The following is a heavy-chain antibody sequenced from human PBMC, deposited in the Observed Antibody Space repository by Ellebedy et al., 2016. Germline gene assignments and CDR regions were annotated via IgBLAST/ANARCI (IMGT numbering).Heavy chain of an antibody. J-gene: IGHJ4*02. CDR3: ARDSLWFGISNFDY. CDR2: VSSSGGST. CDR1: GFTFSSYG. Sequence: GGSLRLSCAASGFTFSSYGMHWVRQAPGKGLEWVSGVSSSGGSTYYTDSVKGRFTISRDNSKNTLYLQMNSLRDEDTAVYYCARDSLWFGISNFDYWGQGTLVTVSS. V-gene: IGHV3-23*01. D-gene: IGHD3-10*01.